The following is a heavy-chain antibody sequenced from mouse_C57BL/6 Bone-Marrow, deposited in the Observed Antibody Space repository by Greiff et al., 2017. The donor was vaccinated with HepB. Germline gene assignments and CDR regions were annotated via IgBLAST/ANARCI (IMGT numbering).Heavy chain of an antibody. CDR2: ISDGGSYT. CDR1: GFTFSSYA. Sequence: EVKLVESGGGLVKPGGSLKLSCAASGFTFSSYAMSWVRQTPEKRLEWVATISDGGSYTYYPDNVKGRFTISRGNAKNHLYLQMSHLKSEDTAMYYCARGSNYDYAMDYWGQGTSVTVSS. V-gene: IGHV5-4*03. D-gene: IGHD2-5*01. J-gene: IGHJ4*01. CDR3: ARGSNYDYAMDY.